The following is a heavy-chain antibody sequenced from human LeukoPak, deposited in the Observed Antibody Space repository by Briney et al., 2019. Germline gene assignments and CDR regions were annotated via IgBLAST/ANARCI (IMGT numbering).Heavy chain of an antibody. Sequence: SETLSLTCTVSGGSTSRYYWSWIRQPLGQRLEWLGYIYYSGSTTYNPSLKSRPTMSLDTSKNQISLRLISLTAADTAVYYCARLPGIAAIWGQGTLVTVSS. V-gene: IGHV4-59*08. CDR1: GGSTSRYY. J-gene: IGHJ4*02. CDR3: ARLPGIAAI. CDR2: IYYSGST. D-gene: IGHD6-13*01.